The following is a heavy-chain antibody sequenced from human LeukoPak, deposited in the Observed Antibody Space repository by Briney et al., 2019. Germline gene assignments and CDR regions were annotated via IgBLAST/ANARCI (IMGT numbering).Heavy chain of an antibody. CDR1: GFTFSSYS. CDR3: ARDLPDLYSSGWTAFDY. CDR2: ISSSSSTI. D-gene: IGHD6-19*01. Sequence: GGSLRLSCAASGFTFSSYSMNWVRQAPGKGLEWVSYISSSSSTIYYADSVKGRFTISRDNAKNSLYLQMNSLRAEDTAVYYCARDLPDLYSSGWTAFDYWGQGTLVTVSS. J-gene: IGHJ4*02. V-gene: IGHV3-48*01.